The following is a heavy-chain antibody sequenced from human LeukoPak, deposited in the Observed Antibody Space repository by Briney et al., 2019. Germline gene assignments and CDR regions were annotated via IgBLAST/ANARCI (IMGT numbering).Heavy chain of an antibody. V-gene: IGHV4-4*09. CDR1: GASISSYF. J-gene: IGHJ4*02. D-gene: IGHD1-26*01. CDR3: ARHMVGGTAVFDN. Sequence: SETLSLTCTVSGASISSYFWSWIRQPPGKGLEWIGYIYTSVITKYNPSLKSRVTIPVDTSKNQFSLKLSSVTAADTAMYYCARHMVGGTAVFDNWGQGTLVTVSS. CDR2: IYTSVIT.